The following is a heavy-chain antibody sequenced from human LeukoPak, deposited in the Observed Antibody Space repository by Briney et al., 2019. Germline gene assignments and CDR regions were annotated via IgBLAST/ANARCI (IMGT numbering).Heavy chain of an antibody. CDR2: MRKKAYGGTK. D-gene: IGHD2-15*01. CDR1: GFTVGDYS. J-gene: IGHJ4*02. Sequence: GGSLRLSCEAPGFTVGDYSMSWVRQAPGKGLSGVGFMRKKAYGGTKEYAASVKGRFTISRDDSISIVYLQMNNLKTEDTAVYYCTRNDSPGPSWGQGTLVTVSS. V-gene: IGHV3-49*04. CDR3: TRNDSPGPS.